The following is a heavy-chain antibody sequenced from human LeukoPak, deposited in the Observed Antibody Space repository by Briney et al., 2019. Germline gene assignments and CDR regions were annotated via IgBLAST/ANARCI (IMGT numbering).Heavy chain of an antibody. CDR3: AKDRCSNGIGCYYYYMDV. CDR2: ISSSSSYI. CDR1: GFTFSSYS. J-gene: IGHJ6*03. D-gene: IGHD2-8*01. V-gene: IGHV3-21*01. Sequence: PGRSLRLSCAASGFTFSSYSMNWVRQAPGKGLEWVSSISSSSSYIYYADSVKGRFTISRDSSKNILYLQMDSLRAEDTAVYYCAKDRCSNGIGCYYYYMDVWGKGTTVTISS.